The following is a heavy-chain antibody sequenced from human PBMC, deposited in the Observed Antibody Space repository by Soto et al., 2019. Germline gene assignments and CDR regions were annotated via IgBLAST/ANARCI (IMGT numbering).Heavy chain of an antibody. J-gene: IGHJ3*02. D-gene: IGHD1-26*01. CDR3: ARARKTLSGSYPDAFDI. V-gene: IGHV3-7*01. CDR1: AFTFSSYC. Sequence: GSLRLYCPASAFTFSSYCMSWVRQAPGKGLEWVANIKQDGSEKYYVDSVKGRFTISRDNAKNTLYLQMSSLRAEDTAVYYCARARKTLSGSYPDAFDIWGQGTMVTVSS. CDR2: IKQDGSEK.